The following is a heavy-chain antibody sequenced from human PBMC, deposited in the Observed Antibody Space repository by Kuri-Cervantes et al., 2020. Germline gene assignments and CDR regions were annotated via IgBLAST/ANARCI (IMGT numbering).Heavy chain of an antibody. V-gene: IGHV3-30*14. J-gene: IGHJ4*02. CDR2: ISYDGSNK. Sequence: GESLKISCAASGFTFSSYAMHWVRQAPGKGLEWVAVISYDGSNKYYPDSVKGRFTISRDNSKNTVYLQMNSLGDEDTAVYYCAKERRSCGGDCSHFDHWGQGTLVTVSS. CDR1: GFTFSSYA. D-gene: IGHD2-21*02. CDR3: AKERRSCGGDCSHFDH.